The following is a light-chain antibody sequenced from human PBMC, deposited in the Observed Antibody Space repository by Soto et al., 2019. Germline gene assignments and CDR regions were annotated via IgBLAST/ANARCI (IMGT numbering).Light chain of an antibody. J-gene: IGKJ3*01. CDR2: AAS. CDR1: QDISNY. Sequence: DIQMTQSPSSLSASVGDRVTITCRASQDISNYLAWYQQKPGKVPKLLIYAASTLQSGIPSRFDGSGSGTDFTLTISSLQPEDVASYYCQQYRSAPLTFGPGTKVDLK. V-gene: IGKV1-27*01. CDR3: QQYRSAPLT.